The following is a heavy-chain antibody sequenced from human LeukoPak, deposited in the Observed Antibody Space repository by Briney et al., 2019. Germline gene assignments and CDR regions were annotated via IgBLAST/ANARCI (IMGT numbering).Heavy chain of an antibody. CDR3: ARGIEDTAMVTVWFDP. CDR1: GGSFSGYY. J-gene: IGHJ5*02. Sequence: PSETLTLTCAVYGGSFSGYYWSWIRQPPGKGLEWIGEINHSGSTNYNPSLKSRVTISVDTSKNQFSLKLSSVTAADTAVYYCARGIEDTAMVTVWFDPWGQRTLVTVSS. V-gene: IGHV4-34*01. CDR2: INHSGST. D-gene: IGHD5-18*01.